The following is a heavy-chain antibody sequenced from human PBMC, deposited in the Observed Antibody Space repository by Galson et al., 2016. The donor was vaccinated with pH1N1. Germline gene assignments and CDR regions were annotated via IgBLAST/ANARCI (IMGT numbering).Heavy chain of an antibody. V-gene: IGHV4-39*01. D-gene: IGHD2-21*01. J-gene: IGHJ4*02. CDR3: VTCRAVINGGFDF. Sequence: ETLSLTCTVSGGSISGSNYYWNWIRRPPGKGLEWIGSINYSGSTYYNPSLKSRVTVFVDTSKNQFSLKMTSVSASDTAVYYCVTCRAVINGGFDFWGQGNLVTVSS. CDR1: GGSISGSNYY. CDR2: INYSGST.